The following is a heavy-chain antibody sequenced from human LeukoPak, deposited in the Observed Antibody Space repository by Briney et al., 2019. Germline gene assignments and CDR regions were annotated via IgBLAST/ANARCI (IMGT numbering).Heavy chain of an antibody. D-gene: IGHD4-23*01. J-gene: IGHJ4*02. CDR3: ARDLYGSNTGIFDY. Sequence: PGGSLRLSCAASGFTFSTYFMNWVRQAPGKGLEWVANIKQDGSEKYYVDSLKGRFTISRDNAKNSLYLQMNNLRAEGTALYYCARDLYGSNTGIFDYWGQGTLVTVSS. CDR2: IKQDGSEK. V-gene: IGHV3-7*01. CDR1: GFTFSTYF.